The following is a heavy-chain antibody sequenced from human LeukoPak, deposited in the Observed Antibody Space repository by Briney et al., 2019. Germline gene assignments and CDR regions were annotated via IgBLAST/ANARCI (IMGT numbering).Heavy chain of an antibody. V-gene: IGHV4-39*01. J-gene: IGHJ4*02. D-gene: IGHD3-10*01. CDR1: GGSISSSSYY. CDR3: ARSPGGGPGTFDY. Sequence: SETLSLTCTASGGSISSSSYYWGWIRQPPGKGLEWIGSIYYSGSTYYNPSLKSRVTISVDTSKNQFSLKLSSVTAADTAVYYCARSPGGGPGTFDYWGQGTLVTVSS. CDR2: IYYSGST.